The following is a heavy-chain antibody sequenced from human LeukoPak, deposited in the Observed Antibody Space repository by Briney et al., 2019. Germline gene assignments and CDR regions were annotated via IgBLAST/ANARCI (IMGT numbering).Heavy chain of an antibody. CDR1: GYTFTSYY. CDR2: INPSGDST. J-gene: IGHJ4*02. V-gene: IGHV1-46*01. CDR3: ARDAPPARYCSGGSCYSGARAGYYFDY. Sequence: ASVKVSCKASGYTFTSYYMHWVRQAPGQGLEWMGIINPSGDSTSYAQKFQGRVTMTRDMSTSTVYMELSSLRSEDTAVYYCARDAPPARYCSGGSCYSGARAGYYFDYWGQGTLVTVSS. D-gene: IGHD2-15*01.